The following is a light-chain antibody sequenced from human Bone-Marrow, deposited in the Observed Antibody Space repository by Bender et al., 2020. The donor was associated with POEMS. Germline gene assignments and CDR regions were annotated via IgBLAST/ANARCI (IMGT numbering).Light chain of an antibody. Sequence: QSALTQPASVSGSPGQSITISCTRTSSDVGGYNFVSWYQQHPDKAPKLLIYDVTNRPSGVSSRFSGSKSGNTASLTISGLQADDEADYFCSSYASSTTLVVFGTGTKVTVL. J-gene: IGLJ1*01. CDR3: SSYASSTTLVV. CDR2: DVT. V-gene: IGLV2-14*03. CDR1: SSDVGGYNF.